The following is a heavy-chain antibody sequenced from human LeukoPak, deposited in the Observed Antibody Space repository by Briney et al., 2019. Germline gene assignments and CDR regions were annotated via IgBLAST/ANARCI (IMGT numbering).Heavy chain of an antibody. CDR1: GYTFTGYY. Sequence: ASVKVSCKASGYTFTGYYMHWVRQAPGQGLEWMGWINPNSGGTNYAQKFQGRVTMTRDTSISTAYMELSRLRSDDTAVYYCARVSDGSWSLDYWGQGTLVTVSS. J-gene: IGHJ4*02. CDR2: INPNSGGT. D-gene: IGHD6-13*01. V-gene: IGHV1-2*02. CDR3: ARVSDGSWSLDY.